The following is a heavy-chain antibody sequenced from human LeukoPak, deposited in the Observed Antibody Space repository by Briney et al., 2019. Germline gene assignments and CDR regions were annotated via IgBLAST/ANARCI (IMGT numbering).Heavy chain of an antibody. D-gene: IGHD4-11*01. CDR1: GYTFTGYY. J-gene: IGHJ4*02. CDR2: INPNSGGT. Sequence: ASVKVSCKASGYTFTGYYMHWVRQAPGQGLEWMGWINPNSGGTNYAQKFQGRVTMTRDTSISTAYMELSRLRSDDTAVYYCARDLEDYSDYGWHYWGQGTLVTVSS. V-gene: IGHV1-2*02. CDR3: ARDLEDYSDYGWHY.